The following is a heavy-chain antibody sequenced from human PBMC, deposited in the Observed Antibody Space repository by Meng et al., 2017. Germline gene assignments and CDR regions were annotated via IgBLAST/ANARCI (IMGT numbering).Heavy chain of an antibody. CDR2: ITHSGST. Sequence: VPRDEWGAGLCTCVGTLSLPCAVYGASFSCDYCRWLRQAPGKGLELIGEITHSGSTNYTPSLTSRVTISVDTSKNQFSLKLSSVTAADTAVYYCARRGIAARPFYYWGQGTLVTVSS. CDR3: ARRGIAARPFYY. D-gene: IGHD6-6*01. CDR1: GASFSCDY. V-gene: IGHV4-34*01. J-gene: IGHJ4*02.